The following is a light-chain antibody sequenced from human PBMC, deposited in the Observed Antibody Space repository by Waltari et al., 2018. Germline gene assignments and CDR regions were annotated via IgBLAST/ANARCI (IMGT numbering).Light chain of an antibody. CDR3: QQYKTYST. CDR2: QAS. Sequence: DIQMTQSPPTLSASVGDRVTITCRASQSIGSWLAWYQQKPGKAPKLLIYQASILESGVPSRFSGIGSGTDFTLTISSLQPDDFATYYCQQYKTYSTFGGGTKVEIK. J-gene: IGKJ4*01. CDR1: QSIGSW. V-gene: IGKV1-5*03.